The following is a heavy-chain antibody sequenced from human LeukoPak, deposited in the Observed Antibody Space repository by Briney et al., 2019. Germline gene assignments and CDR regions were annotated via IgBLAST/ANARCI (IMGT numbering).Heavy chain of an antibody. CDR1: GYTFTRYA. J-gene: IGHJ4*01. V-gene: IGHV7-4-1*02. D-gene: IGHD3-10*01. CDR3: AREGLAPMIRGVIPY. CDR2: INSNTGNP. Sequence: ASVKVSCKASGYTFTRYAMNWVRQAPGQGLEWMGWINSNTGNPRYAQGFTGRFVFSLDTSVSTTYLQISSLKAEDTAVYYCAREGLAPMIRGVIPYWGQGTLVTVSS.